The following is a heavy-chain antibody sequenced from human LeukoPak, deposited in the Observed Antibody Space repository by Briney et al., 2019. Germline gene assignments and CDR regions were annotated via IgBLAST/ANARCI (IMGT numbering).Heavy chain of an antibody. CDR3: AVASKYCGGDCYPFDY. Sequence: GGSLRLSCAASGVTFSSYAMSWVRQAPGKGLEWVSGISGGGGSTYSADSVKGRFTISRDNSKNSLYLQMNSLRAEDTAVYYCAVASKYCGGDCYPFDYWGQGTLVTVSS. J-gene: IGHJ4*02. V-gene: IGHV3-23*01. CDR1: GVTFSSYA. CDR2: ISGGGGST. D-gene: IGHD2-21*01.